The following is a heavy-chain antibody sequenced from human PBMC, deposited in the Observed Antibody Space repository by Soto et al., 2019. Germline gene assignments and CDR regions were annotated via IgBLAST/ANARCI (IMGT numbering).Heavy chain of an antibody. J-gene: IGHJ4*02. CDR1: GFTLSGSA. V-gene: IGHV3-73*02. D-gene: IGHD1-26*01. CDR3: TRSGGSYSFGY. CDR2: IRSKTHNYAT. Sequence: EVQLVESGGGLVQPGESLKLSCAASGFTLSGSAVHWVRQASGKGLEWVGRIRSKTHNYATDYIASVKGRFTMSRDDSNNTAYLQMNGLKTDDTAVYYYTRSGGSYSFGYWGQGTLVTVSS.